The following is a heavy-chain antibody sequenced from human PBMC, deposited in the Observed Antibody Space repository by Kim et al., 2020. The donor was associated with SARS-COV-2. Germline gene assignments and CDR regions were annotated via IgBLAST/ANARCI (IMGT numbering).Heavy chain of an antibody. CDR3: RYTGWTRPRVYGMDV. D-gene: IGHD1-1*01. CDR1: GFTFSSYA. V-gene: IGHV3-64D*06. J-gene: IGHJ6*02. CDR2: ISSNGGST. Sequence: GGSLRLSCSASGFTFSSYAMHWVRQAPGKGLEYVSAISSNGGSTYYAESVKGRFTISRDNSKNTLYLQMSSLRAEDTTVYYCRYTGWTRPRVYGMDVWGQGTTVTVSS.